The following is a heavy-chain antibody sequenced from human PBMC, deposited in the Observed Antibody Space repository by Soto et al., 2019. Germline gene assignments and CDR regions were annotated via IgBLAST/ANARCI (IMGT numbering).Heavy chain of an antibody. D-gene: IGHD6-13*01. CDR2: FDPEDGET. CDR3: ATDSSSWSRRNAFDI. J-gene: IGHJ3*02. Sequence: GASVKVSCTVSGYTLTELSMHWVRQAPGKGLEWMGGFDPEDGETIYAQKFQGRVTMTEDTSTDTAYMELSSLRSEDTAVYYCATDSSSWSRRNAFDIWGQGTMVTVSS. V-gene: IGHV1-24*01. CDR1: GYTLTELS.